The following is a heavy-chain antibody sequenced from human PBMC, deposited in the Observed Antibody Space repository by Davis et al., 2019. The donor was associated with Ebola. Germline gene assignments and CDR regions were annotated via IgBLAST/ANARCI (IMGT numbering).Heavy chain of an antibody. V-gene: IGHV6-1*01. J-gene: IGHJ6*04. D-gene: IGHD5-18*01. CDR1: GDSVFGKNGA. Sequence: PSETLSLTCAISGDSVFGKNGAWNWIRQSPSRGLEWLGRTYYTSKWHNDYGESVKSRITISPDTSKNQLSLHLNSVTPEDTALYYCARGWLRGGLDVWGEGTTVTVSS. CDR3: ARGWLRGGLDV. CDR2: TYYTSKWHN.